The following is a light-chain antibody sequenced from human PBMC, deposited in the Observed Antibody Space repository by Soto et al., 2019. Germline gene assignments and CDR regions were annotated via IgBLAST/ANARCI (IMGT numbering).Light chain of an antibody. J-gene: IGKJ1*01. CDR3: QQYNNHWT. Sequence: EIAMTQSPATLSVSPGERATLSCRASQSVSSNLAWYQQKPGQAPRLLIYGASTRATGIPARFSGSGSGTEFTLTISSLQSEDFAVYYCQQYNNHWTFGQGTKVEIQ. CDR2: GAS. V-gene: IGKV3-15*01. CDR1: QSVSSN.